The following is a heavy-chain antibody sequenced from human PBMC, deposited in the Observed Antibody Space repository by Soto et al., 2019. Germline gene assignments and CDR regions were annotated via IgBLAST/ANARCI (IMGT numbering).Heavy chain of an antibody. CDR2: MTPNSGNT. CDR3: ARNLYNTGDFDH. CDR1: GYTFTDYD. V-gene: IGHV1-8*02. D-gene: IGHD3-16*01. J-gene: IGHJ5*02. Sequence: QVQLMQSGAEVRKPGASVKVSCMASGYTFTDYDINWVRQATGQGLEWLGWMTPNSGNTGYALKSQGRVTLTRDISRSTAYMELSSLTSEDTAVYYCARNLYNTGDFDHWGQGTLVTVSS.